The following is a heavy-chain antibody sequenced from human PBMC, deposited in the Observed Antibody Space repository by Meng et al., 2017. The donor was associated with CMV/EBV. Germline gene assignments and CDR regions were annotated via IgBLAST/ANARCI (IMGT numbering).Heavy chain of an antibody. J-gene: IGHJ4*02. CDR2: ISYDGSNK. CDR1: GFTFSSYA. CDR3: ARDSGRPLTYYYDSSGYYTFDY. D-gene: IGHD3-22*01. Sequence: GESLKISCAASGFTFSSYAMHWVRQAPGKGLEWVAVISYDGSNKYYADSVKGRFTISRDNSKNTLYLQMNSLRAEDTAVYYCARDSGRPLTYYYDSSGYYTFDYWGQGTLVPSPQ. V-gene: IGHV3-30-3*01.